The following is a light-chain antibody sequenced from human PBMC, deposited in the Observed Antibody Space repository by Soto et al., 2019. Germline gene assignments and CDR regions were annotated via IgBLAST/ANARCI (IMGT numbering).Light chain of an antibody. CDR1: SNDVGYYNY. CDR2: DVN. CDR3: CSYVGSYTWV. V-gene: IGLV2-11*01. Sequence: QLVLTQPRSVSGSPGQSVTISCTGTSNDVGYYNYVSWYQQHSGKAPKLMIYDVNTRPSGVPDRFSGSKSGNTASLTISGLQAEDEADYYCCSYVGSYTWVFGGGTKLTVL. J-gene: IGLJ3*02.